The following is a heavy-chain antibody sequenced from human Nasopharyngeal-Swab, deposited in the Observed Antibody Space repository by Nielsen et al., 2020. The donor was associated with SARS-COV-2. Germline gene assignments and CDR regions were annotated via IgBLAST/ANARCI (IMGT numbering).Heavy chain of an antibody. CDR1: GFSFSRYA. V-gene: IGHV3-30*02. CDR3: AKEGVEFDGNGYWHP. D-gene: IGHD3-22*01. Sequence: GESLKISCAASGFSFSRYAVHWVRQAPGKGLEWVASRLNDGSNHYHADAVKGRFTILRDDTKNTLYLQMNSLRPEDTAVYYCAKEGVEFDGNGYWHPWGQGTLVTVSS. CDR2: RLNDGSNH. J-gene: IGHJ5*02.